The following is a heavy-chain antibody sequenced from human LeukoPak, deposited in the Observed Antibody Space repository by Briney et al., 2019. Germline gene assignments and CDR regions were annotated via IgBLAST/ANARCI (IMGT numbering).Heavy chain of an antibody. CDR2: IYYSGIT. CDR1: GGSISSSGYY. Sequence: PSETLSLTCTVSGGSISSSGYYWAWIRQPPGKGLEWIGSIYYSGITYYNPSLKSRVTISVDTSKNQFSLKLNYVTATDTAIYYCSRYWDASGWASFEYWGQGTLVTVSS. CDR3: SRYWDASGWASFEY. V-gene: IGHV4-39*01. J-gene: IGHJ4*02. D-gene: IGHD6-19*01.